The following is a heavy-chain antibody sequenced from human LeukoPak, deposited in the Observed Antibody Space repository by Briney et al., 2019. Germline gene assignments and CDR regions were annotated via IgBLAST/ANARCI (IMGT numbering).Heavy chain of an antibody. Sequence: PSETLSLTCTVSGGSISSSNYHWGWIRQPPGKGLEWIGSMYYSGSTYYNPSLKSRVTISADTSKNQFSLKLSSVTAADTAVYYCARQRYFDWLPDYWGQGTLVTVSS. V-gene: IGHV4-39*01. CDR3: ARQRYFDWLPDY. J-gene: IGHJ4*02. CDR1: GGSISSSNYH. D-gene: IGHD3-9*01. CDR2: MYYSGST.